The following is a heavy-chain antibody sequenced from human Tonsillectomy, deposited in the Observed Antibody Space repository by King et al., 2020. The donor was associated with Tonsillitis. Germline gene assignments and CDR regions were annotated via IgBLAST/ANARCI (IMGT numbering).Heavy chain of an antibody. Sequence: VQLVESGGDLVQPGGSLRLSCAASGFSFSSYAMSWVRQAPGKGLEWVSTISGSGGSTYSADSVKGRFTICRDNSKNTLYLQMNSLRAEDTAVYYCAKGAPGIAVSGSGAFDYWGQGTQVTVSS. J-gene: IGHJ4*02. V-gene: IGHV3-23*04. D-gene: IGHD6-19*01. CDR3: AKGAPGIAVSGSGAFDY. CDR2: ISGSGGST. CDR1: GFSFSSYA.